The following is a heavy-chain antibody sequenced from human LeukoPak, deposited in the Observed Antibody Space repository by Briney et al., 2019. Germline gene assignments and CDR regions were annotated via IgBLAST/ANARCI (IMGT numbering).Heavy chain of an antibody. V-gene: IGHV4-61*02. CDR1: GGSISSGSYY. D-gene: IGHD6-13*01. Sequence: KASETLSLTCTVSGGSISSGSYYWSWIRQPAGKGLEWIGRIYTSGSTNYNPSLKSRVTISVDTSKNQFSLKLTSVTAADTGVYYCARQQLVLKYFDYWGQGTLVTVSS. J-gene: IGHJ4*02. CDR2: IYTSGST. CDR3: ARQQLVLKYFDY.